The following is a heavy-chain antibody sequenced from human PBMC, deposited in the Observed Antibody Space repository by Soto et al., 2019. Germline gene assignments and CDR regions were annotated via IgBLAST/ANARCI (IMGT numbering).Heavy chain of an antibody. Sequence: PSETLSLTCTVSGGSISSYYWSWIRQPPGKGLEWIGYIYYSGSTNYNPSLKSRVTISVDTSKNQFSLKLSSVTAADTAVYYCASWARGVIDYWGQGTLVTVSS. CDR2: IYYSGST. CDR3: ASWARGVIDY. J-gene: IGHJ4*02. D-gene: IGHD3-10*01. CDR1: GGSISSYY. V-gene: IGHV4-59*01.